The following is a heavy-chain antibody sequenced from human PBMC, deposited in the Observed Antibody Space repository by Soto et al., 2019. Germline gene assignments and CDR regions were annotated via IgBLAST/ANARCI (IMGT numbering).Heavy chain of an antibody. CDR1: GGSISGNY. J-gene: IGHJ5*02. Sequence: SETLSLTCSVSGGSISGNYCSWTRHSAGKGLEWIGRISTTGSTMYNPPLRMRVTMSIDTSKNQFSLWLTSLSAADTAVYYCATDPLEGGWVARPGSWFDPWGQGALVTVSS. V-gene: IGHV4-4*07. D-gene: IGHD6-6*01. CDR3: ATDPLEGGWVARPGSWFDP. CDR2: ISTTGST.